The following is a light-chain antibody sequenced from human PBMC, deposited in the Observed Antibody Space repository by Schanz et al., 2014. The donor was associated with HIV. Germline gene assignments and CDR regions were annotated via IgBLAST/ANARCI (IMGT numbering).Light chain of an antibody. CDR3: AGWDDSLKVWV. CDR2: EVS. CDR1: SSDIGYYKR. Sequence: QSVLNQPPSVSGSPGQSVTISCTGTSSDIGYYKRVSWYQQPPGTAPKLMIFEVSNRPSGVSNRFSGSKSGNTASLTVSGLQAEDEADYYCAGWDDSLKVWVFGGGTKLTVL. J-gene: IGLJ3*02. V-gene: IGLV2-18*01.